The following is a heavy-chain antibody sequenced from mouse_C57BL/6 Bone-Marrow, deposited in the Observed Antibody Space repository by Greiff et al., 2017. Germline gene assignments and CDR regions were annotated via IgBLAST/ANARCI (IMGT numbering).Heavy chain of an antibody. CDR1: GYSFTSYY. Sequence: QVQLKESGPELVKPGASVKISCKASGYSFTSYYIHWVKQRPGQGLEWIGWIYPGSGNTKYNEKFKGKATLTADTSSSTAYLQRSSLTSEDSAVYYCARRSTVVDFDYWGQGTTLTVSS. V-gene: IGHV1-66*01. CDR2: IYPGSGNT. CDR3: ARRSTVVDFDY. D-gene: IGHD1-1*01. J-gene: IGHJ2*01.